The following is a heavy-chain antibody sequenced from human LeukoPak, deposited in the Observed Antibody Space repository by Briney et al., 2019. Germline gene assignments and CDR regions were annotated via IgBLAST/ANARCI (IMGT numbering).Heavy chain of an antibody. CDR2: FDPEDGET. J-gene: IGHJ4*02. CDR3: ATGNYYGPGSYSPIDY. D-gene: IGHD3-10*01. CDR1: GYTLTELS. V-gene: IGHV1-24*01. Sequence: ASVKVSCKVSGYTLTELSMHWVRQAPGKGLEWMGGFDPEDGETIYAQKFQGRVTMTEDTSTDTAYMELSSLRSEDTAVYYCATGNYYGPGSYSPIDYWGQGTLVTVSS.